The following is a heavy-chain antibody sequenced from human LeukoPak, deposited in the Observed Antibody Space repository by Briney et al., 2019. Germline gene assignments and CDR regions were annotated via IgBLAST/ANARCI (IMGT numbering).Heavy chain of an antibody. J-gene: IGHJ4*02. V-gene: IGHV1-69*06. Sequence: SVEVSCKASGGTLSSYAISWVRQAPGQGLEWMGGIIPIFGTANYAQKFQGRVTITADKSTSTAYMELSSLRSEDTAVYYCARARYSYGDFFDYWGQGTLVTVSS. CDR3: ARARYSYGDFFDY. D-gene: IGHD5-18*01. CDR1: GGTLSSYA. CDR2: IIPIFGTA.